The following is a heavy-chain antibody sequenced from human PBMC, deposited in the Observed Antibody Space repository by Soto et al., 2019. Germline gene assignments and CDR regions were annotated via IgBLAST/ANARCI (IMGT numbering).Heavy chain of an antibody. CDR3: ARDNNDFSSLYPLAFDY. J-gene: IGHJ4*01. V-gene: IGHV4-4*07. CDR1: GGSLSKYY. Sequence: SETLSLTCSVSGGSLSKYYWSWIPQPAGKGLEWIGRISTSGHVVSKVSLRSRLTMSVDMSNNHFSLKLTSVTAADTAVYYCARDNNDFSSLYPLAFDYWGQGALVTVSS. CDR2: ISTSGHV. D-gene: IGHD3-3*01.